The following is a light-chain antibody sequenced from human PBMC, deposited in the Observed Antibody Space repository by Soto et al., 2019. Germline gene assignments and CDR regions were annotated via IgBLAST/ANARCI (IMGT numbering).Light chain of an antibody. CDR1: SSNIGAGYD. CDR2: VST. Sequence: QLVLTQPPSVSGAPGLRVTISCTGSSSNIGAGYDVQWYQQLPGSAPKLLIYVSTDRASGVPDRFSGSKSGTSASLTITGLQAEDEADYYCQSYDRSLSVVFGGGTKVTVL. CDR3: QSYDRSLSVV. J-gene: IGLJ2*01. V-gene: IGLV1-40*01.